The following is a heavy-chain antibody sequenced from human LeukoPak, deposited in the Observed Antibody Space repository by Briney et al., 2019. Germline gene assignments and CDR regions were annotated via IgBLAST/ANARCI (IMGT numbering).Heavy chain of an antibody. V-gene: IGHV3-30*02. CDR1: GFTFSSYG. D-gene: IGHD4-17*01. CDR2: IRYDGSNK. J-gene: IGHJ6*03. Sequence: HPGGSLRLSCAASGFTFSSYGMHWVRQAPGKWLEWVAFIRYDGSNKYYADSVKGRFTISRDNSKNTLYLQMNSLRAEDTAVYYCARDPEYGDSSTYYYYYMDVWGKGTTVTVSS. CDR3: ARDPEYGDSSTYYYYYMDV.